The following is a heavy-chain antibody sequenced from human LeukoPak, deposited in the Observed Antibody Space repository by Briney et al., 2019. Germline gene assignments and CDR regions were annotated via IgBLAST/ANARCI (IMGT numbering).Heavy chain of an antibody. CDR1: GFTFSSYA. Sequence: GGSLRLPCAASGFTFSSYAMSWVRQAPGKGLEWVSAISGSGGSTYYADSVKGRFTISRDNSKNTLYLQMNSLRAEDTAVYYCARGTNWSPLDFDYWGQGTLVTVSS. V-gene: IGHV3-23*01. J-gene: IGHJ4*02. D-gene: IGHD1-20*01. CDR2: ISGSGGST. CDR3: ARGTNWSPLDFDY.